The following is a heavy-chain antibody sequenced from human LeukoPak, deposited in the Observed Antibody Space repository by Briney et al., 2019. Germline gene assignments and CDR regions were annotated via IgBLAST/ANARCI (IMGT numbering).Heavy chain of an antibody. J-gene: IGHJ4*02. CDR2: ISGSGIRT. D-gene: IGHD6-13*01. Sequence: GGSLRLSCSASGFTFSNFAMSWVRQAPGKGLEWVSGISGSGIRTFSADSVKGRFTISRDNSKNTLYLQMNSLRAEDTAVYYCAKSHSSWYTHGHIDYWGQGTLVTVSS. CDR3: AKSHSSWYTHGHIDY. CDR1: GFTFSNFA. V-gene: IGHV3-23*01.